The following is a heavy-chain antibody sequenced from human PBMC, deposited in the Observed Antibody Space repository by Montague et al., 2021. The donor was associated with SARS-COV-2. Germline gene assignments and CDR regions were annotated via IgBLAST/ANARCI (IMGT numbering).Heavy chain of an antibody. J-gene: IGHJ3*02. D-gene: IGHD2-15*01. V-gene: IGHV6-1*01. CDR1: GDSVSINTAT. CDR3: ARTTTRMLYPENAFDI. Sequence: CAISGDSVSINTATWNWIRQSPSSGLEWLWRTYYRSEWYHDYAISLKSRITINPDTSKNQFSLQLSSVAPEDTAVFYCARTTTRMLYPENAFDIWGQGTMVTVS. CDR2: TYYRSEWYH.